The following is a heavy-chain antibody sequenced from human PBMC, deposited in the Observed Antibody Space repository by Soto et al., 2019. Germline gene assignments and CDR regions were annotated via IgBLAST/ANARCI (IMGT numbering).Heavy chain of an antibody. CDR1: GYSFTSYW. CDR2: IYPGDSDT. V-gene: IGHV5-51*01. CDR3: ARQDIVVVPAAPHDPCYYMDV. Sequence: EVQLVQSGAEVKKPGESLKISCKGSGYSFTSYWIGWVRQMPGKGLEWMGIIYPGDSDTKYSPSFQGQVTISADKSISTAYLQWSSLKASDTAMYYCARQDIVVVPAAPHDPCYYMDVWGKGTTVTVSS. J-gene: IGHJ6*03. D-gene: IGHD2-2*01.